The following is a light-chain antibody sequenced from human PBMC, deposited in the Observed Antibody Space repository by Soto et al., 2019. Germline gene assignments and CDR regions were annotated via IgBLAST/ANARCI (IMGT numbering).Light chain of an antibody. CDR3: QLWASSRDNYV. Sequence: SYELTQPPSVSVAPGQTARITCGGGNIGSYSVHWYQQRPGQAPVLVVYDDRDRPSGIPERFSGSNSGNTATLTISRVEDGDEAEYYCQLWASSRDNYVFGNGTKLTV. CDR2: DDR. J-gene: IGLJ1*01. CDR1: NIGSYS. V-gene: IGLV3-21*02.